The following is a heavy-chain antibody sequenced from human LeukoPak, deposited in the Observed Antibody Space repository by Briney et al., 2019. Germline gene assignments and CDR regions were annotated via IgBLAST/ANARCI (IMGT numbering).Heavy chain of an antibody. D-gene: IGHD3-22*01. CDR2: MNPNSGNT. V-gene: IGHV1-8*02. CDR1: GYTFTSYG. Sequence: GASVKVSCKASGYTFTSYGISWVRQAPGQGLEWMGWMNPNSGNTGYAQKFQGRVTMTRNTSISTAYMELSSLRSEDTAVYYCAFSGHYYDSSGYYPFDYWGQGTLVTVSS. CDR3: AFSGHYYDSSGYYPFDY. J-gene: IGHJ4*02.